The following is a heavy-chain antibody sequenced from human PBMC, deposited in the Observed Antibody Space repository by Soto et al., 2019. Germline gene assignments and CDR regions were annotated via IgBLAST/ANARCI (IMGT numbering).Heavy chain of an antibody. CDR2: ISYDGSNK. D-gene: IGHD6-6*01. CDR1: GFTFSSYG. Sequence: GGSLRLSCAASGFTFSSYGMHWVRQAPGKGLEWVAVISYDGSNKYYADSVKGRFTISRDNSKNTLYLQMNSLRAEDTAVYYCAKNEARFYFDYWGQGTLVTVSS. J-gene: IGHJ4*02. CDR3: AKNEARFYFDY. V-gene: IGHV3-30*18.